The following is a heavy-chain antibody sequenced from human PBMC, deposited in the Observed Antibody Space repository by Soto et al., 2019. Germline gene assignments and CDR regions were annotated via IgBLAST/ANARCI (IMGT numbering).Heavy chain of an antibody. J-gene: IGHJ6*02. D-gene: IGHD2-2*01. CDR3: ARNQGYCSSTSCTKHYYYYYYGMDV. CDR2: IYPGDSDT. V-gene: IGHV5-51*01. Sequence: XESLKSSCQGSGYGFTSYLLVWVRQMPGKGLEWMGIIYPGDSDTRYSPSFQGQVTISADKSISTAYLQWSSLKASDTAMYYCARNQGYCSSTSCTKHYYYYYYGMDVWGQGTTVTVSS. CDR1: GYGFTSYL.